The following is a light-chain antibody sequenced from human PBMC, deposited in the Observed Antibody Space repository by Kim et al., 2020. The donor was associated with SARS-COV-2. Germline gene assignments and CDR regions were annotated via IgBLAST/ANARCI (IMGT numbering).Light chain of an antibody. CDR3: QQYNNWPPLT. J-gene: IGKJ4*01. CDR2: EAS. CDR1: QSVSSN. V-gene: IGKV3-15*01. Sequence: SPGERATLSCRASQSVSSNLAWYQQKPGQAPRLLIYEASSRATGIPARFSGSGSGTEFTLTISSLQSEDYAVYYCQQYNNWPPLTFGGGTKVDIK.